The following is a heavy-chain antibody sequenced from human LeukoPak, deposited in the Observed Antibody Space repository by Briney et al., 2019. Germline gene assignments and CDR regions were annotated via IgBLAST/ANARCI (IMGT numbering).Heavy chain of an antibody. CDR2: IYYSGGT. V-gene: IGHV4-59*01. CDR3: ARQGAGALGWSDP. CDR1: GGSISSYY. J-gene: IGHJ5*02. Sequence: PSETLSLTCTVSGGSISSYYWSWIRQPPGKGLEWIGYIYYSGGTNYNPSLKSRVTISVDTSKNQCSLKLSSVTAADTAVYYCARQGAGALGWSDPWGQGTLVTVSS. D-gene: IGHD3-16*01.